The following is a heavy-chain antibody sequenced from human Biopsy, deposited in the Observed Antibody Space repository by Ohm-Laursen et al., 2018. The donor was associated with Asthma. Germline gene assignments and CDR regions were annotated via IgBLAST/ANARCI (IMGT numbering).Heavy chain of an antibody. CDR1: GGSIRSHD. Sequence: GTLSLTCTVSGGSIRSHDWTWIRLPPGKGLEYIGDVSHTRSTNYNPSLKSRVTMSLDTSKSQFSLRLTSVTPADTAVYYCARLADCSGGACYSYGWFDPWGQGTRVTVSS. J-gene: IGHJ5*02. CDR2: VSHTRST. CDR3: ARLADCSGGACYSYGWFDP. V-gene: IGHV4-59*11. D-gene: IGHD2-15*01.